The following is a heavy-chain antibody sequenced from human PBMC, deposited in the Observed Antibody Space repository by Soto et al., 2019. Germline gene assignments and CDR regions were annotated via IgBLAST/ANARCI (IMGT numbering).Heavy chain of an antibody. J-gene: IGHJ2*01. D-gene: IGHD3-22*01. CDR3: ARESTHYYDSSGYFTTYWYFDL. CDR1: GYTFTSYA. CDR2: INAGNGNT. Sequence: GASVKVSCKASGYTFTSYAMHWVRQAPGQRLEWMGWINAGNGNTKYSQKFQGRVTITRDTSASTAYMELSSLRSEDTAVYYCARESTHYYDSSGYFTTYWYFDLWGRGTLVTVSS. V-gene: IGHV1-3*01.